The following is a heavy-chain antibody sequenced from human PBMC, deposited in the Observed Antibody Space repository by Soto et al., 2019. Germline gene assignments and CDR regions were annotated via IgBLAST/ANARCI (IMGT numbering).Heavy chain of an antibody. CDR2: INAGNGNT. J-gene: IGHJ4*02. CDR3: ASYYGDYGGFCY. V-gene: IGHV1-3*01. D-gene: IGHD4-17*01. CDR1: GYTFTSYA. Sequence: GSVKVSCKASGYTFTSYAMHWVRQAPGQRLEWMGWINAGNGNTKYSQKFQGRVTITRDTSASTAYMELSSLRSEDTAVYYCASYYGDYGGFCYWGQGTLVTVSS.